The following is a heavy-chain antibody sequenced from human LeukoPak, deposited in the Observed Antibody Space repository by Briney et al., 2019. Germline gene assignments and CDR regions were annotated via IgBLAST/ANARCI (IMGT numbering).Heavy chain of an antibody. CDR3: ARDCYGDYVSAFDI. D-gene: IGHD4-17*01. J-gene: IGHJ3*02. CDR1: GFTFRSYS. CDR2: ISRSSSYI. V-gene: IGHV3-21*01. Sequence: GGSLRLSCAASGFTFRSYSMNCVRQAPGKGLEWVSSISRSSSYIYYADSVKGRFTISRDNAKNSLYLQMNSLRAEDTAVYYCARDCYGDYVSAFDIWGQGTMVTVSS.